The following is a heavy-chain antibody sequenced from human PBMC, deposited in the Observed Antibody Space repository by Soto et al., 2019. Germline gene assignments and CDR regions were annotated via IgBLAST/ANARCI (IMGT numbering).Heavy chain of an antibody. D-gene: IGHD6-19*01. V-gene: IGHV2-70*11. CDR1: GFSLSTSGMC. J-gene: IGHJ3*02. CDR2: IDWDDDK. CDR3: ARIDSGYSSGWYGDDAFDI. Sequence: SGPTLVNPTQTLTLTCTFSGFSLSTSGMCVSWIRQPPGKALEWLARIDWDDDKYYSTSLKTRLTISKDTSKNQVVLTMTNMDPVDTATYYCARIDSGYSSGWYGDDAFDIWGQGTMVT.